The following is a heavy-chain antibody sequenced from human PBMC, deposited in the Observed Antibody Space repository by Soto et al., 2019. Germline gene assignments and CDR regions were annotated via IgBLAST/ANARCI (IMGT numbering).Heavy chain of an antibody. D-gene: IGHD2-8*01. CDR1: GFAFSRSS. CDR2: ISHDGSNT. CDR3: ARDPCSNGVCYSFEY. V-gene: IGHV3-30*04. Sequence: QVQLVESGGGVVQPGRSLRLSCAASGFAFSRSSMHWVRQAPGKGLGWVAFISHDGSNTDYAGSVRGRFSISRDNSENTLYLQMNSLRVEDAAVYYCARDPCSNGVCYSFEYWGKGTLVTVSS. J-gene: IGHJ4*02.